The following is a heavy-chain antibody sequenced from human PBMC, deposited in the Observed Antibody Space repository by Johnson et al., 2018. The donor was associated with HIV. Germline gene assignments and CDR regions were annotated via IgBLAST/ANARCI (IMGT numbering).Heavy chain of an antibody. CDR1: GFTFSSYG. V-gene: IGHV3-48*04. D-gene: IGHD3-16*02. CDR3: ARGAITFGGVIGGDDAFDI. Sequence: VQLVESGGGLVQPGGSLRLSCAAPGFTFSSYGMSWVRQAPGKGLEWVSAISGSSGSTIYYADSVKGRFTISMDNAKNLLYLQMHSVRVEDSALYSWARGAITFGGVIGGDDAFDIWGQGTMVTVSS. J-gene: IGHJ3*02. CDR2: ISGSSGSTI.